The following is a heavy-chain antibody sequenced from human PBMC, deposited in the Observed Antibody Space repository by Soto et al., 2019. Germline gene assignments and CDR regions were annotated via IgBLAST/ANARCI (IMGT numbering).Heavy chain of an antibody. J-gene: IGHJ4*02. CDR3: ARGMTPPGAPAWYYFDS. Sequence: QVQLQESGPGLMKPSETLSLTCSASGASIAGSSYWSWIRQPAGKGLEWIGRFSLSGTTNYSPSRRSRVTMSADVSKNHFSLRLTSVTAADTALYYCARGMTPPGAPAWYYFDSWGQGTLVTVSS. CDR1: GASIAGSSY. D-gene: IGHD2-8*02. CDR2: FSLSGTT. V-gene: IGHV4-4*07.